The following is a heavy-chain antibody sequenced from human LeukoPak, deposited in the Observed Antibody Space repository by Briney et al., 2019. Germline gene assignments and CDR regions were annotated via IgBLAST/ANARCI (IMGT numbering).Heavy chain of an antibody. CDR2: ISGSGGST. J-gene: IGHJ6*02. Sequence: GGSLRLSCAASGFTFSSYAMSWVRQAPGKGLEWVSAISGSGGSTYYADSVKGRFTISRDNAKNSLYLQVNSLRAEDTAVYYCARGHYCSSTSCYTLLGMDVWGQGTTVTVSS. V-gene: IGHV3-23*01. CDR3: ARGHYCSSTSCYTLLGMDV. CDR1: GFTFSSYA. D-gene: IGHD2-2*02.